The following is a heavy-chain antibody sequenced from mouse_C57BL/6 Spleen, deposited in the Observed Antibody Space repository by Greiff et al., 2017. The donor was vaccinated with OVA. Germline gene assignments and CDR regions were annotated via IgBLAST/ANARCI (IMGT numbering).Heavy chain of an antibody. V-gene: IGHV1-82*01. CDR3: ARAITTKNYAMDY. CDR2: IYPGDGDT. CDR1: GYAFSSSW. Sequence: VQLQQSGPELVKPGASVKISCKASGYAFSSSWMNWVKQRPGKGLEWIGRIYPGDGDTHYNGKFKGKATLTADKSSSTAYMQLSSLTSEDSAVYFCARAITTKNYAMDYWGQGASGTVSS. J-gene: IGHJ4*01. D-gene: IGHD2-4*01.